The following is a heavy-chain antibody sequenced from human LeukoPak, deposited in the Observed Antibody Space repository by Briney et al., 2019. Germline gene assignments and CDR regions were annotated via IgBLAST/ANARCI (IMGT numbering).Heavy chain of an antibody. CDR1: GYTFTSYA. CDR3: ARGYDYVWGSYRYYFDY. V-gene: IGHV7-4-1*02. J-gene: IGHJ4*02. CDR2: INTNTGNP. D-gene: IGHD3-16*02. Sequence: ASVKVSCKASGYTFTSYAMNWVRQAPGQGLEWMGWINTNTGNPTYAQGFTGRFVFSLDTSVSTAYLQISSLKAEDTAVYYCARGYDYVWGSYRYYFDYWGQGTLVTVSS.